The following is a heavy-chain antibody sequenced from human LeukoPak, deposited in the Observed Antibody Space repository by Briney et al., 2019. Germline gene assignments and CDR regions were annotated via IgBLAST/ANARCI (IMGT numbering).Heavy chain of an antibody. Sequence: GGSLRLSCAASGFTFSIYAMTWVRQAPGKGLEWVSVISGGGGSTYSADSVKGRFTISRDNSKNTLYLQMNSLRAEDTAVYYCATGGDTAVVAIGYYYNGMDVWGQGTTVTVSS. V-gene: IGHV3-23*01. CDR2: ISGGGGST. CDR3: ATGGDTAVVAIGYYYNGMDV. D-gene: IGHD5-18*01. J-gene: IGHJ6*02. CDR1: GFTFSIYA.